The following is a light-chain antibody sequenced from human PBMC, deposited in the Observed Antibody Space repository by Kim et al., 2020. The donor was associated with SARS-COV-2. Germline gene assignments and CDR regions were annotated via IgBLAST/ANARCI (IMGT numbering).Light chain of an antibody. CDR3: QQYNSYSPIT. Sequence: DIQMTQSPSTLSASVGDRVTITCRASQSISGWLAWFQQKPGKAPKVLIYKASSLESGVPSRFSGSGSETDFTLTISSLQPDDFATYYCQQYNSYSPITFGQGTRWRLN. V-gene: IGKV1-5*03. CDR2: KAS. CDR1: QSISGW. J-gene: IGKJ5*01.